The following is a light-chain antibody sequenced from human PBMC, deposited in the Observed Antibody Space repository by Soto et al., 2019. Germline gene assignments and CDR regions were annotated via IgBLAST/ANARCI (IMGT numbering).Light chain of an antibody. CDR1: QSVSSN. CDR2: GAS. V-gene: IGKV3-15*01. CDR3: QQYNNWPPG. J-gene: IGKJ4*01. Sequence: EIVMTQSPATLSVSPGERATLSCRASQSVSSNLAWYQQKPGQAPRLLIYGASTRATGIPARFGGSGSGTEFTLTISSLQSEDFAVYYCQQYNNWPPGFGGGTKVEIK.